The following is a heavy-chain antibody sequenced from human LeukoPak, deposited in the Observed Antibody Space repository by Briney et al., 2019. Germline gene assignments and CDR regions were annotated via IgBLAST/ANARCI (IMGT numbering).Heavy chain of an antibody. D-gene: IGHD3-10*01. CDR1: GYTFTSYG. CDR3: ARDEILDGSGSLLPNDY. V-gene: IGHV1-18*01. CDR2: ISAYNGNT. Sequence: ASVKVSCKVSGYTFTSYGISWLRQAPGQGLEWMEWISAYNGNTNYVQKLQGRVTMTTDTSTSTAYMELRSLTSDDTAVYYCARDEILDGSGSLLPNDYWGQGTLVTVSS. J-gene: IGHJ4*02.